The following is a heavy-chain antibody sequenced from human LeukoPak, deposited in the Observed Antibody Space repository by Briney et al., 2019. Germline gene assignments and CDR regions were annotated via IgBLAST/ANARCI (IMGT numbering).Heavy chain of an antibody. V-gene: IGHV1-2*02. J-gene: IGHJ4*02. CDR1: GYTFTGYY. CDR3: ASWQYYYDSSGYYPFDY. CDR2: INPNSGGT. D-gene: IGHD3-22*01. Sequence: ASVKVSCKPSGYTFTGYYIQWVRQAPGQGLEWMGWINPNSGGTNYAQKFQGRVTMTRDTSISTAYMELSRLRSDDTAVYYCASWQYYYDSSGYYPFDYWGQGTLVTVSS.